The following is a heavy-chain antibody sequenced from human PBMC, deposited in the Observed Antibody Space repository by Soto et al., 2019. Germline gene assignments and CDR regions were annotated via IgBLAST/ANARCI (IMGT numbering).Heavy chain of an antibody. V-gene: IGHV1-69*13. J-gene: IGHJ4*02. CDR3: ARRLGFGSHPYYFDY. CDR2: IIPIFGTA. Sequence: SVKVSCKASGGTFSSYAISWVRQAPGQGLEWMGGIIPIFGTANYAQKFQGRVTITADESTSTAYMELSSLRSEDTAVYYCARRLGFGSHPYYFDYWGQGTLVTVSS. D-gene: IGHD6-19*01. CDR1: GGTFSSYA.